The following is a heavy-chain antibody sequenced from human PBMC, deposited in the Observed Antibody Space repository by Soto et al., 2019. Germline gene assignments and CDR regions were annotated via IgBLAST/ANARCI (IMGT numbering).Heavy chain of an antibody. CDR2: ITSSSSSSYI. V-gene: IGHV3-21*01. CDR1: GFTFSTYT. J-gene: IGHJ4*02. CDR3: ARDLQMATIRGGDY. Sequence: EVQLVESGGGLVEPGGSLRLSCAAFGFTFSTYTMNWVRQAPGKGLEWVSSITSSSSSSYIYYADSVKGRFTTSRDNAKNSLYLQMNSLRAEDTAVYYCARDLQMATIRGGDYWGQGTLVTVSS. D-gene: IGHD5-12*01.